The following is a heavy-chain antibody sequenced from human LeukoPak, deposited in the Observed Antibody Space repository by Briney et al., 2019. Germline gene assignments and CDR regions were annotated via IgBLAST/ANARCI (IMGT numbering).Heavy chain of an antibody. CDR3: AKGGGDYYDSSTLDY. CDR2: SIWNSGRI. V-gene: IGHV3-9*01. D-gene: IGHD3-22*01. J-gene: IGHJ4*02. Sequence: SIWNSGRIGYGDSVKGRFTISRDNAKNSLYLQMNSLRAEDTALYYCAKGGGDYYDSSTLDYWGQGTLVTVSS.